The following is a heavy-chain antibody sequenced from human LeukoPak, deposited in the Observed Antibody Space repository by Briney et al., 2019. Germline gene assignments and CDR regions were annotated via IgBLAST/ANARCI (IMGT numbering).Heavy chain of an antibody. Sequence: SETLSLTCAVYGGSLSGYYWSWIRQPPGKGLEWIGEINHSGSTNYNPSLKCRVTISVDTSKNQFSLKLSSVTAADTAVYYCARGYSGSYIDYWGQGTLVTVSS. CDR3: ARGYSGSYIDY. D-gene: IGHD1-26*01. CDR1: GGSLSGYY. V-gene: IGHV4-34*01. CDR2: INHSGST. J-gene: IGHJ4*02.